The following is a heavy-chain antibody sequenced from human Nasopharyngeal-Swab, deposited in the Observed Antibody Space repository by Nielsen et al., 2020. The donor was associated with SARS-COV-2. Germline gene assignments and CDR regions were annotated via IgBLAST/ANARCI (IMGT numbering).Heavy chain of an antibody. Sequence: ASGKVSCKASGYTFTSYYMHWVRQAPGQGLEWMGIINPSGGSTSYAQKFQGRVTMTRDTSTSTVYMELSSLRSEDTAVYYCARAEMRTTVTTYWNYWGQGTLVTVSS. CDR2: INPSGGST. V-gene: IGHV1-46*01. CDR1: GYTFTSYY. J-gene: IGHJ4*02. CDR3: ARAEMRTTVTTYWNY. D-gene: IGHD4-17*01.